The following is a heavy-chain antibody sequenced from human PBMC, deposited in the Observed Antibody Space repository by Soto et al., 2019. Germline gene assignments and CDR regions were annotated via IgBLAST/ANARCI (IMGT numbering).Heavy chain of an antibody. CDR1: GGTFSSYA. J-gene: IGHJ6*02. CDR2: IIPIFGTA. CDR3: ARGSGAHIVVVTAMVGYYGMDV. V-gene: IGHV1-69*12. D-gene: IGHD2-21*02. Sequence: QVQLVQSGAEVKKPGSSVKVSCKASGGTFSSYAISWVRQAPGQGLEWMGGIIPIFGTANYAQKFQGRVTITADESTSTAYMELSSLRSEDTAVYYCARGSGAHIVVVTAMVGYYGMDVWGQGTTVTVSS.